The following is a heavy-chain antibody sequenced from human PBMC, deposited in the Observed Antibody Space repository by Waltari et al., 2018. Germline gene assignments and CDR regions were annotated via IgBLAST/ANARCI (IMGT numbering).Heavy chain of an antibody. D-gene: IGHD2-8*02. CDR1: GASISSSSYY. Sequence: QVQLQESGPGLVKPSQTLSLTCTVSGASISSSSYYWSWVRQSPGRGLEWIGYIYYGGRPFYNPALKTRVSISVDTSNNQFSLKLSSVTAADTAIYYCARAKSYCTGGTCYISPSWFDPWGQGTLVTVSS. J-gene: IGHJ5*02. V-gene: IGHV4-30-4*01. CDR3: ARAKSYCTGGTCYISPSWFDP. CDR2: IYYGGRP.